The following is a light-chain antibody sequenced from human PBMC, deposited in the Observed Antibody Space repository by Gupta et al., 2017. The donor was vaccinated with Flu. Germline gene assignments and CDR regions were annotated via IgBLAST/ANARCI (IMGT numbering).Light chain of an antibody. Sequence: SSNIGAGYDVHWYQQLPGTAPKLLIYANRNRPSGVPDRSSGSKSGTSASLAITGLQAEDEADYYCQSYDSSLSGYVFGTATKVTVL. J-gene: IGLJ1*01. V-gene: IGLV1-40*01. CDR3: QSYDSSLSGYV. CDR1: SSNIGAGYD. CDR2: ANR.